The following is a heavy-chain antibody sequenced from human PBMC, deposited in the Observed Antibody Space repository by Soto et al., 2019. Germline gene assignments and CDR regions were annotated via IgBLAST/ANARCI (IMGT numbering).Heavy chain of an antibody. Sequence: QVQLQQWGAGLLKPSETLSLTCAVYGGSFSGYYWSWIRQPPGKGLEWIGEINHSGSTNYNPSLKSXXPXSXXTSKNQFSLKLSSVTAADSAVYCCARGRWELRFDNWGQGTLVTVSS. V-gene: IGHV4-34*01. D-gene: IGHD1-26*01. CDR1: GGSFSGYY. CDR3: ARGRWELRFDN. CDR2: INHSGST. J-gene: IGHJ5*02.